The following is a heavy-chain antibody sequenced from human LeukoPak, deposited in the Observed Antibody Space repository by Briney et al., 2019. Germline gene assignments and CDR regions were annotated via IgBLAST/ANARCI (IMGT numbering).Heavy chain of an antibody. D-gene: IGHD1-26*01. CDR1: GFTFSSYS. Sequence: GGSLRLSCAASGFTFSSYSMNWVRQAPGKGLEWVSYISSSSGTIHYADSVKGRFTISRDNAKNLLFLQMNSLRDEDTAVYYCARDEAYSGTYAVTWGQGTLVTVSS. CDR2: ISSSSGTI. V-gene: IGHV3-48*02. J-gene: IGHJ5*02. CDR3: ARDEAYSGTYAVT.